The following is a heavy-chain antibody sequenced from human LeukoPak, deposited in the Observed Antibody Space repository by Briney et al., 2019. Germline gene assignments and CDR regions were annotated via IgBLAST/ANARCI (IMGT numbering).Heavy chain of an antibody. CDR1: GFTFRSYG. D-gene: IGHD2-15*01. V-gene: IGHV3-30*02. CDR2: VRYDGTNQ. J-gene: IGHJ4*02. CDR3: ARDVSRSHFDY. Sequence: GGSLRLSCAASGFTFRSYGMHFVRQPPGKGLEWVAFVRYDGTNQYYADSVKGRFTISRDNSNNILYLQMNSLRAEDTAVYYCARDVSRSHFDYWGQGTLVTVSS.